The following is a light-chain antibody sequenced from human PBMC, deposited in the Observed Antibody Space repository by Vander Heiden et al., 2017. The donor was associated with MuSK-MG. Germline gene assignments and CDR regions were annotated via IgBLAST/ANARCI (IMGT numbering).Light chain of an antibody. Sequence: QSALTQPASVSGSPGQPTTISCTGTSSDVGGYNYVSWYQQHPGKAPKLMIYDVSNRPSGVSNRFSGSKSGNTASLTISGLQAEDEADYYCSSYTSSSTVVFGGGTKLTVL. V-gene: IGLV2-14*03. CDR3: SSYTSSSTVV. CDR2: DVS. CDR1: SSDVGGYNY. J-gene: IGLJ2*01.